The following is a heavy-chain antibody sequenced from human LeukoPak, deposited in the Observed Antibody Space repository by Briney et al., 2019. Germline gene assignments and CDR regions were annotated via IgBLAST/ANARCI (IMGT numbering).Heavy chain of an antibody. CDR3: AKVRKHYTVTTPFFVY. D-gene: IGHD4-17*01. V-gene: IGHV3-23*01. Sequence: PGGSLRLSCAASGFTFSSYAMSWVRQAPGKGLEWVSAISGSGGSTYYADSVKGRFTISRGNSKNTLYLQMNSLRAEDTAVYYCAKVRKHYTVTTPFFVYWGQGTLVTVSS. CDR2: ISGSGGST. CDR1: GFTFSSYA. J-gene: IGHJ4*02.